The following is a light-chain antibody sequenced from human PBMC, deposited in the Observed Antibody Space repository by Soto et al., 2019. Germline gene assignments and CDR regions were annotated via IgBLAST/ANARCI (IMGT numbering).Light chain of an antibody. Sequence: DIQMTQSPSTLSASVGDRVTITCRASQSITTWLAWYQQKTGKAPNLLIYKASNLETGIPLRFSGSGSGTEFTLTISGLQRDDFATYYCQQYETYYTFGQGTKLEIK. J-gene: IGKJ2*01. CDR1: QSITTW. CDR3: QQYETYYT. CDR2: KAS. V-gene: IGKV1-5*03.